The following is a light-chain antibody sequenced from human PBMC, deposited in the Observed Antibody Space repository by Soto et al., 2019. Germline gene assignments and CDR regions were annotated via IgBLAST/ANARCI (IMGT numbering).Light chain of an antibody. V-gene: IGKV1-5*03. CDR2: KAS. CDR3: LQYNVYPLT. CDR1: QKINRW. Sequence: DIQVTQSPSTLSASLGDTVTITCRASQKINRWLAWYQQRPGKAPNLLIHKASSLEGGVPSRFSGSASGTEFTLTISSLQPDDVATYFCLQYNVYPLTFGGGTKADIK. J-gene: IGKJ4*01.